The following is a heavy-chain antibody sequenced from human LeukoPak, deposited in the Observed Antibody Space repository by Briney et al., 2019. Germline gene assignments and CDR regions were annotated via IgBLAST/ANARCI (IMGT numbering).Heavy chain of an antibody. CDR3: ARECRQLERLYYFDY. CDR1: GGSISSGSYY. D-gene: IGHD1-1*01. CDR2: IYTSGST. V-gene: IGHV4-61*02. Sequence: SETLSLTCTVSGGSISSGSYYWSWIRQPAGKGLEWIGRIYTSGSTNYNPSLKSRVTISVDTSKNQFSLKLSSVTAAATAEYYSARECRQLERLYYFDYWGQGTLVTVSS. J-gene: IGHJ4*02.